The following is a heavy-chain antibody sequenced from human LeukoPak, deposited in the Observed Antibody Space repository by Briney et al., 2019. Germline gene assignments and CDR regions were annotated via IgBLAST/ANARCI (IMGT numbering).Heavy chain of an antibody. D-gene: IGHD3-3*01. Sequence: SETLSLTCTVSGGSISSYYWSWIRQPPGKGLEWIGYIYYSGSTNYNPSLKSRVTISVDTSKNQFSLKLSSVTAADTAVYYCARVKSVFWGGYYTGNWFDPWGQGTLVTVSS. CDR3: ARVKSVFWGGYYTGNWFDP. J-gene: IGHJ5*02. V-gene: IGHV4-59*01. CDR1: GGSISSYY. CDR2: IYYSGST.